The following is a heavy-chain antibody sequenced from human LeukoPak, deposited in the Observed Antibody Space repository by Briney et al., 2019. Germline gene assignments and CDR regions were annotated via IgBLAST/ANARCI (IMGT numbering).Heavy chain of an antibody. D-gene: IGHD2-2*01. CDR3: AKDPGYRISTSYSDKERGFRL. J-gene: IGHJ1*01. CDR2: ISSSSSYI. CDR1: GFTFSSYS. Sequence: PGESLRLSCAASGFTFSSYSMNWVRQAPGKGLEWVSSISSSSSYIYYADSVQGRFTISRDNSKNTLHLQMNSLRAEDTAVYYCAKDPGYRISTSYSDKERGFRLWGQGTLVTVSS. V-gene: IGHV3-21*01.